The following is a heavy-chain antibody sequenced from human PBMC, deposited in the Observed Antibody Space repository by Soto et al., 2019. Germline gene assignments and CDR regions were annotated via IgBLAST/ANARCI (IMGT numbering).Heavy chain of an antibody. V-gene: IGHV1-46*01. CDR2: INPHGGST. Sequence: ASVKVSCKAPRDTFTSYYINWVRQAPGQGLEWMGVINPHGGSTAYAQKFKGRVTLTRGTSASTVYMEVSSLMSEDTAMYYCARSSGGNFGIIIEGTNWFAPWGQGTLVTVSS. J-gene: IGHJ5*02. D-gene: IGHD1-26*01. CDR1: RDTFTSYY. CDR3: ARSSGGNFGIIIEGTNWFAP.